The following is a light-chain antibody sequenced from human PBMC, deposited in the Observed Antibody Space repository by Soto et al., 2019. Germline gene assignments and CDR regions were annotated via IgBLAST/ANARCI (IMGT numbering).Light chain of an antibody. CDR3: LHYYNYPQT. J-gene: IGKJ1*01. V-gene: IGKV1-6*01. Sequence: IQMTQSPSTLSGSVGDRVTITCRSSQDIRDDLSWYQQRPGRAPKLLLFAASRLEGGVPSRFSGSYSGRDFTLTISGLQPDDFATYYCLHYYNYPQTFGQGTKVDIK. CDR1: QDIRDD. CDR2: AAS.